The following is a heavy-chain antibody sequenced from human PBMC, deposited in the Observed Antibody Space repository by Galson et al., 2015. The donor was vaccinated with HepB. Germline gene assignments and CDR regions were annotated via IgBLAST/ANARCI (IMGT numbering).Heavy chain of an antibody. D-gene: IGHD2-2*02. Sequence: SLRLSCAASGFTFSSYAMHWVRQAPGKGLEWVAVISYDGSNKYYADSVKGRFTISRDNSKNTLYLQMNSLRAEDTAVYYCARGLGKEYQLLYRYIYWYFDLWGRGTLVTVSS. CDR2: ISYDGSNK. V-gene: IGHV3-30-3*01. CDR1: GFTFSSYA. J-gene: IGHJ2*01. CDR3: ARGLGKEYQLLYRYIYWYFDL.